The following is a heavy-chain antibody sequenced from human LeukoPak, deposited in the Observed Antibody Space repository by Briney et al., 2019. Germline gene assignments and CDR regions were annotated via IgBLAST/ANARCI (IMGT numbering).Heavy chain of an antibody. CDR1: GFTFSSYA. CDR3: AREYDGAFDI. V-gene: IGHV3-33*08. Sequence: GGSLRLSCAASGFTFSSYAMSWVRQAPGKGLEWVAVIWYDGSNKYYADSVKGRYTISRDNSKNTLYLQMNSLRAEDTAVYYCAREYDGAFDIWGQGTMVTVSS. J-gene: IGHJ3*02. D-gene: IGHD3-16*01. CDR2: IWYDGSNK.